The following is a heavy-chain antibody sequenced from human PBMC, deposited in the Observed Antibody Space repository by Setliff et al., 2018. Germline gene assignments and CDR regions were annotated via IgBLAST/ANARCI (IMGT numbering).Heavy chain of an antibody. Sequence: GGSLRLSCAASGFTFSSYGMHWVLQAPGKGLEWVAVIWYDGSNKYYADSVKGRFTISRDNSKNTLYLQMNSLRAEDTAVYYCARAPDSYYYYYMDVWGKGTTVTVSS. CDR2: IWYDGSNK. CDR3: ARAPDSYYYYYMDV. V-gene: IGHV3-33*01. J-gene: IGHJ6*03. CDR1: GFTFSSYG.